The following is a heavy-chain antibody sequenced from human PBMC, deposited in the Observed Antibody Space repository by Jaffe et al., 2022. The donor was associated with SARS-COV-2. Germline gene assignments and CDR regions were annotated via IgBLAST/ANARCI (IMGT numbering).Heavy chain of an antibody. Sequence: EVQLVQSGAEVKKPGESLKISCKGSGYSFTSYWIGWVRQMPGKGLEWMGIIYPGDSDTRYSPSFQGQVTISADKSISTAYLQWSSLKASDTAMYYCARLGLEYSSSSEYYYYGMDVWGQGTTVTVSS. D-gene: IGHD6-6*01. CDR3: ARLGLEYSSSSEYYYYGMDV. CDR2: IYPGDSDT. CDR1: GYSFTSYW. J-gene: IGHJ6*02. V-gene: IGHV5-51*01.